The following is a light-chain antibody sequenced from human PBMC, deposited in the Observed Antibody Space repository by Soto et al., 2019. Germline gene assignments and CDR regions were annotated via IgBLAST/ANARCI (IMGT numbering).Light chain of an antibody. Sequence: QSALTQPASVSGSPGQSITISCTGTSSDVGGYNYVSWYQQHPGKVPKLMIYEVSNRPSGISNRFSGSKSGNTASLTISGLQAEDEADYYCSSYTSSNFWVFGEGTQLTVL. V-gene: IGLV2-14*01. CDR2: EVS. J-gene: IGLJ3*02. CDR1: SSDVGGYNY. CDR3: SSYTSSNFWV.